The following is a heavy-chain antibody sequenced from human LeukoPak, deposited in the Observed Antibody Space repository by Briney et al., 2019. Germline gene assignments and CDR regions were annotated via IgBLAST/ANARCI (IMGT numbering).Heavy chain of an antibody. CDR1: GFNLRTYA. CDR2: ISYDGGYA. J-gene: IGHJ4*02. CDR3: ATESSLSN. V-gene: IGHV3-30*04. Sequence: GGSLRLSCVASGFNLRTYAMDWVRQAPGKGLEWVGDISYDGGYASYAAAVRDRFTISRDNSKNTLFLQINSLRPEDAAVYYCATESSLSNWGQGTLVTVSS.